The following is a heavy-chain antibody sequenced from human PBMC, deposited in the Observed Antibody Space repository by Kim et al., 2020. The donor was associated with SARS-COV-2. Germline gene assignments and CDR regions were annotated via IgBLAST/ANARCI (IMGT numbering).Heavy chain of an antibody. D-gene: IGHD2-2*01. J-gene: IGHJ5*02. CDR1: GYTFTSYG. V-gene: IGHV1-18*01. CDR3: ARITEVPAEGGWFDP. CDR2: ISAYNGNT. Sequence: ASVKVSCKASGYTFTSYGISWVRQAPGQGLEWMGWISAYNGNTNYAQKLQGRVTMTTDTSTSTAYMELRSLRSDDTAVYYCARITEVPAEGGWFDPWGQGTLVTVSS.